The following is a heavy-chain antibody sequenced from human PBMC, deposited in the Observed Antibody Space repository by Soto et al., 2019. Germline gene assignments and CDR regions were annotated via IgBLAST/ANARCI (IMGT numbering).Heavy chain of an antibody. CDR2: IIPIFGTA. J-gene: IGHJ6*02. Sequence: SVKVSCKASGGTFSSYAISWVRQAPGQGLEWMGGIIPIFGTANYAQKFQGRVTITADKSTSTAYMELSSLRSEDTAVYYCASGLPPGFYYGMDVWGQGTTVTVSS. CDR3: ASGLPPGFYYGMDV. V-gene: IGHV1-69*06. CDR1: GGTFSSYA.